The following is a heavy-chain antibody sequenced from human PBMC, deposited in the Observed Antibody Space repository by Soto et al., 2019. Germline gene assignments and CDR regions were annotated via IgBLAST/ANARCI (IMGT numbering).Heavy chain of an antibody. CDR2: ISYDGSNK. CDR1: GFTFSSYG. D-gene: IGHD6-19*01. J-gene: IGHJ4*02. V-gene: IGHV3-30*18. CDR3: AKGRSTAGGWSPVRQNIDE. Sequence: WGSLRLSCAASGFTFSSYGMHWVRQAPGKGLEWVAVISYDGSNKYYADSVKGRFTISSDNSKNTLYMQMNSLRAEDTAVYYCAKGRSTAGGWSPVRQNIDEWSQGTLVTVSS.